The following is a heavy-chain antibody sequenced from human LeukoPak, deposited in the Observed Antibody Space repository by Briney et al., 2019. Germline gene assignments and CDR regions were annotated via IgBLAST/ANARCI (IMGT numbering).Heavy chain of an antibody. V-gene: IGHV3-30*04. CDR2: ISFDGRNR. Sequence: GGSLRLSCAASGFTFSSYAVHWVRQAPGKGLEWVALISFDGRNRYYADSVKGRFTISRDNSKNTLYVQMNSLRAEDTAVYYCVRPRSIAAAGIFGAFDYWGQGILVTVSS. CDR1: GFTFSSYA. J-gene: IGHJ4*02. CDR3: VRPRSIAAAGIFGAFDY. D-gene: IGHD6-13*01.